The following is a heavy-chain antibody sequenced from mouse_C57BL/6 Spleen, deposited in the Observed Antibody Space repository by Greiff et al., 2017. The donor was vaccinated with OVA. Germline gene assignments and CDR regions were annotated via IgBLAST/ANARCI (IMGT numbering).Heavy chain of an antibody. J-gene: IGHJ1*03. CDR3: ASGPNYGSRYWYFDV. CDR2: INPSSGYT. Sequence: VQLQQSGAELAKPGASVKLSCKASGYTFTSYWMHWVKQRPGQGLEWIGYINPSSGYTKYNQKFKDKATLTADKSSSTAYMQLSSLTYEYSADYYGASGPNYGSRYWYFDVWGTGTTVTVSS. V-gene: IGHV1-7*01. D-gene: IGHD1-1*01. CDR1: GYTFTSYW.